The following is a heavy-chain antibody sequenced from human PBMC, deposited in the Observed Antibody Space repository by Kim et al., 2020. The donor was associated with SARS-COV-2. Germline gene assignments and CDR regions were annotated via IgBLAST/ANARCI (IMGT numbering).Heavy chain of an antibody. CDR1: GFRFDDFA. J-gene: IGHJ5*02. CDR3: VKGPQWLLQSP. V-gene: IGHV3-43*02. CDR2: ISGKGDST. D-gene: IGHD6-19*01. Sequence: GGSLRLSCAASGFRFDDFAMHWVRQPPGKGLEWVALISGKGDSTFLADSVKGLFIISRDNSKNSLYLQMNGLNTEDTALYYCVKGPQWLLQSPWGQGTLVTVSS.